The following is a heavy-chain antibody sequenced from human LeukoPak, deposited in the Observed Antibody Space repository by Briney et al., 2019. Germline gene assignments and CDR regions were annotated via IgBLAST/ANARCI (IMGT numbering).Heavy chain of an antibody. J-gene: IGHJ6*02. CDR1: GFTFSSYA. CDR3: ARPGSSFDLYYYYGLDV. Sequence: GGSLRLSCAASGFTFSSYAMHWVSQAPGKGLEWVAVIPYDGSNKFYADSVKGRFTISRDNSKNTLYLQMNSLRAEDTAVYYCARPGSSFDLYYYYGLDVWGQGTTVTVSS. D-gene: IGHD6-13*01. CDR2: IPYDGSNK. V-gene: IGHV3-30-3*01.